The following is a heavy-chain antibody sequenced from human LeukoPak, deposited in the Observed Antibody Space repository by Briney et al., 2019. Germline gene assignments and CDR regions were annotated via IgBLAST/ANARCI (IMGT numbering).Heavy chain of an antibody. CDR1: GFIFRDYT. CDR3: ARDKDWAFDY. Sequence: GGSLRLSCAASGFIFRDYTMTWVRQAPGKGLEWVSHIRSSGVDIRYADSVKGRFTISRDDAKNSLFLQMNSLGAEDTAVYYCARDKDWAFDYWGQGTLVTVSS. CDR2: IRSSGVDI. D-gene: IGHD3/OR15-3a*01. J-gene: IGHJ4*02. V-gene: IGHV3-21*05.